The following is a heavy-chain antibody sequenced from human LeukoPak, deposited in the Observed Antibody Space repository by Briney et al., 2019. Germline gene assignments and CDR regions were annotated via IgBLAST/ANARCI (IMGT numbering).Heavy chain of an antibody. J-gene: IGHJ4*02. CDR2: ITPYNGNT. V-gene: IGHV1-18*04. D-gene: IGHD3-22*01. CDR1: GYTFTSYY. CDR3: ARRGVYYYDSSGRANYYFDY. Sequence: ASVKVSCKASGYTFTSYYMHWVRQAPGQGLEWMGWITPYNGNTNYAQKLQGRVTMTTDTSTSTAYMELRSLRSGDTAMYYCARRGVYYYDSSGRANYYFDYWGQGTLVTVSS.